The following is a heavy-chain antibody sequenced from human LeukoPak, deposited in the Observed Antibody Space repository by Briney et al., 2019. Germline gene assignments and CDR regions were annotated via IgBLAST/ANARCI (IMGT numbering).Heavy chain of an antibody. CDR1: GLTFSSYA. Sequence: PGGSLRLSCAVSGLTFSSYAMSWVRQAPGKGLEWVSGISGSGGSTYYADSVKGRFTISRDNSKNTLHLQMNSLRPEDSAVDYCARDRAGRRSSWVEFDLWGQGTLVTVSS. CDR2: ISGSGGST. D-gene: IGHD3-10*01. CDR3: ARDRAGRRSSWVEFDL. J-gene: IGHJ5*02. V-gene: IGHV3-23*01.